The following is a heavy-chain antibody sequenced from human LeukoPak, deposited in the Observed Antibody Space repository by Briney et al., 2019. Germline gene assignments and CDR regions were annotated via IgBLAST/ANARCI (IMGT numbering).Heavy chain of an antibody. Sequence: GRSLRLSCVASGFNFDDYAMYWVRQAPGKGLEWVSHINWNSGNIGYADSVKGRFIISGDNAKNSLYLQMNSLRPEDTGLYYCAKGGRVQFNFDFWGQGTRVTVSS. V-gene: IGHV3-9*01. CDR1: GFNFDDYA. J-gene: IGHJ4*02. CDR2: INWNSGNI. CDR3: AKGGRVQFNFDF. D-gene: IGHD1-1*01.